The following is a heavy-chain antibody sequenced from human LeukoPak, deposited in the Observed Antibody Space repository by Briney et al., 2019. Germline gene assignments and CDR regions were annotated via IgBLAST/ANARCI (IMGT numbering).Heavy chain of an antibody. V-gene: IGHV3-23*01. J-gene: IGHJ4*02. D-gene: IGHD6-19*01. CDR3: AKGPLTEVAGTTWDY. CDR2: ISGSGGST. Sequence: GGSLRLSCAASGFTFSSYAMSWVRQAPGKGLEWVSAISGSGGSTYYAGSVKGRFTISRDNSKNTLYLRMNSLRAEDTAVYYCAKGPLTEVAGTTWDYWGQGTPVTVSS. CDR1: GFTFSSYA.